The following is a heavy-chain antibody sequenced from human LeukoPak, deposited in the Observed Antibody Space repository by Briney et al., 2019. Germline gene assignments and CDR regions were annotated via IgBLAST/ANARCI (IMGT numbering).Heavy chain of an antibody. CDR3: ARQSRATPDY. V-gene: IGHV3-74*01. D-gene: IGHD4-23*01. Sequence: GGSLRLSCAASGFTFSNYWMHWVRQAPGRGLMWVSRINIDETSTTYADSVKGRFTISRDNAKNTLYLQMNSLGADDTAVYYCARQSRATPDYWGQGTPVTVSS. CDR2: INIDETST. CDR1: GFTFSNYW. J-gene: IGHJ4*02.